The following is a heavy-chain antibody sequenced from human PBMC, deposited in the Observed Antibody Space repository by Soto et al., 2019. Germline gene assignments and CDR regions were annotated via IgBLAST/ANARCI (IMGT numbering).Heavy chain of an antibody. D-gene: IGHD4-17*01. Sequence: EAQLVESGGGLVQPGGSLRLSCAAFGLSLISYEMDWFRRAPGKGLGWVSHISGSGSPIYYADSVKGRFTISRDNAKNSVFLQMNSLRAEDTAVYYCARVFGDYLIDAFDIWGQGTMVTVSS. CDR2: ISGSGSPI. CDR3: ARVFGDYLIDAFDI. CDR1: GLSLISYE. V-gene: IGHV3-48*03. J-gene: IGHJ3*02.